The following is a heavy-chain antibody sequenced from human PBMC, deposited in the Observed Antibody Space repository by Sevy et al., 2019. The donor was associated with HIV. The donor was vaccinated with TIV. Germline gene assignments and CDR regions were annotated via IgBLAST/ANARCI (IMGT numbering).Heavy chain of an antibody. CDR2: MTPSSRET. Sequence: ASVKVSCKASGYTFTSYDINWVRQAAGQGLEWVGWMTPSSRETGYAQKFEGRITMTRDTSISTAYLELSSLTSEDTAVYFCARNLYGSGTFDYWGQGTLVTVSS. J-gene: IGHJ4*02. CDR1: GYTFTSYD. CDR3: ARNLYGSGTFDY. D-gene: IGHD3-10*01. V-gene: IGHV1-8*01.